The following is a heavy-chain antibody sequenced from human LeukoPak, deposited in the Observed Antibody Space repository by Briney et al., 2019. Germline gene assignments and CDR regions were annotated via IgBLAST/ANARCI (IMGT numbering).Heavy chain of an antibody. J-gene: IGHJ4*02. CDR1: GYTFIGYY. V-gene: IGHV1-2*02. CDR2: INPNSGGT. CDR3: ARDASPFDY. Sequence: ASVKVSFKASGYTFIGYYIHWVRQAPGQGLEWMGWINPNSGGTNYEEKFQGRVTMTRDTSISTAYMELSRLRSDDTAVYYCARDASPFDYSGQGTLVTVSS.